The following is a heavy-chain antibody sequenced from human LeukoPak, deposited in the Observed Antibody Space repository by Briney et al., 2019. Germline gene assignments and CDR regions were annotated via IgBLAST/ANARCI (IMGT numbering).Heavy chain of an antibody. CDR3: ARDISGPRDY. V-gene: IGHV4-61*02. J-gene: IGHJ4*02. D-gene: IGHD1-20*01. Sequence: SETLSLTCTVSGGSISSSSYYWSWIRQPAGKGLEWIGRIYTSGSTNYNPSLKSRVTMSVDTSKNQFSLKLSSVTAADTAVYYCARDISGPRDYWGQGTLVTVSS. CDR1: GGSISSSSYY. CDR2: IYTSGST.